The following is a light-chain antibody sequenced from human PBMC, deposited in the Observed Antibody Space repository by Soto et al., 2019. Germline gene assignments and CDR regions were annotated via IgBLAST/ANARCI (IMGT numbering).Light chain of an antibody. J-gene: IGKJ3*01. CDR2: LGS. CDR1: QNLLHGNGYNY. Sequence: DIVMTQSPLSLPVTPGEPASISCRSSQNLLHGNGYNYLEWYLQKPGQSPQLLVSLGSTRASGVRVRFSCSGSCTDFTLKISTVEAEDVGVYYGMQCLQFPFTFGTGTKVDSK. V-gene: IGKV2-28*01. CDR3: MQCLQFPFT.